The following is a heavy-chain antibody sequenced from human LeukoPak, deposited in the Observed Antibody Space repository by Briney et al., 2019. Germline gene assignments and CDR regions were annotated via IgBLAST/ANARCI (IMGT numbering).Heavy chain of an antibody. J-gene: IGHJ6*03. CDR3: AGDQKKNYYMNV. CDR2: INSGGSAA. V-gene: IGHV3-74*01. CDR1: GFSFTTSW. Sequence: GGSLRLSCAASGFSFTTSWMHWVRQAPGKGLVWVSRINSGGSAANYADSVKGRFTISRDNTKNTLSLQMYSLRGEDTAVYYCAGDQKKNYYMNVWGKGTTVTVSS.